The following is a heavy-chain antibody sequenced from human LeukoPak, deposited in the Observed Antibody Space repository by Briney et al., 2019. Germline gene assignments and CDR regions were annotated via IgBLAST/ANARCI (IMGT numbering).Heavy chain of an antibody. Sequence: GGSLRLSCAASGFTFSSYSMNWVRQAPGKGLEWVSSISSSSYIYYADSVKGRFTISRDNAKNSLYPQMNSLRAEDTAVYYCAREHDSSGCPDYWGQGTLVTVSS. CDR2: ISSSSYI. CDR3: AREHDSSGCPDY. J-gene: IGHJ4*02. CDR1: GFTFSSYS. D-gene: IGHD6-19*01. V-gene: IGHV3-21*01.